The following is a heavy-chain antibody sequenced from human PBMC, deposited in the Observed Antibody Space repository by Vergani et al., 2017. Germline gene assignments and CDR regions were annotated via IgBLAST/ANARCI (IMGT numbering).Heavy chain of an antibody. CDR2: IYYSGST. D-gene: IGHD3-3*01. CDR1: GGSISSYY. CDR3: ARFHVEYDFWSGYYRYYFDY. Sequence: QVQLQESGPGLVKPSETLSLTCTVSGGSISSYYWSWIRQPPGKGLEWIGYIYYSGSTNYNPSLKSRVTISVDTSKNQFSLKLSSVTAAYTAVYYYARFHVEYDFWSGYYRYYFDYWGQGTLVTVSS. J-gene: IGHJ4*02. V-gene: IGHV4-59*01.